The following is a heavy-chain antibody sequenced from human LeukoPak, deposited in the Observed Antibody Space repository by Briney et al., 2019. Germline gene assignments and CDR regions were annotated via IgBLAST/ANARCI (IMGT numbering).Heavy chain of an antibody. CDR3: ARGVGATRWYWFDP. Sequence: SETLSLTCTVSGGSISSYYWSWIRQPPGKGLEWIGYIYYSGSTNYNPSLKSRVTISVDTSKNQFSLKLSSVTAADTAAYYCARGVGATRWYWFDPWGQGTLVTVSS. CDR2: IYYSGST. CDR1: GGSISSYY. D-gene: IGHD1-26*01. J-gene: IGHJ5*02. V-gene: IGHV4-59*01.